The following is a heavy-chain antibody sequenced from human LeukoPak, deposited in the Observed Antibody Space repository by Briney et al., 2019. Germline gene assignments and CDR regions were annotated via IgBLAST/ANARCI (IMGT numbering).Heavy chain of an antibody. D-gene: IGHD5-18*01. CDR2: ISGSGGRT. Sequence: QPGGSLRLSCAASGFTFSSYAMSWVRQAPRKGLEWVSSISGSGGRTYYADSVKGRFTISGDNAKNTLYLQMNSLRAEDTAVYYCASLRYSYDDYWGQGTLVTVSS. J-gene: IGHJ4*02. V-gene: IGHV3-23*01. CDR3: ASLRYSYDDY. CDR1: GFTFSSYA.